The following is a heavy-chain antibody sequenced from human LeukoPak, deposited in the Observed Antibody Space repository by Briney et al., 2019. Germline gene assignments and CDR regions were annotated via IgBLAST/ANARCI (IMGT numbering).Heavy chain of an antibody. CDR3: AIDPNWGAHS. J-gene: IGHJ5*01. Sequence: GGSLRLSCAASGFTFSTYTMYWVRHPPGKRLEWVSIIGNNGGGIHYADSVKGRFTISRDNFKNALYLQMNSLRVEDTAVYYCAIDPNWGAHSRGQGVLVTVSS. CDR2: IGNNGGGI. V-gene: IGHV3-23*01. D-gene: IGHD7-27*01. CDR1: GFTFSTYT.